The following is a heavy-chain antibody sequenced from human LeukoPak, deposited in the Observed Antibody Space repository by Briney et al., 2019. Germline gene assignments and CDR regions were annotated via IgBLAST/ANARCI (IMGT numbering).Heavy chain of an antibody. CDR3: ARGYSGWPGYNWFDP. CDR1: GGSIVTSRYY. J-gene: IGHJ5*02. D-gene: IGHD6-25*01. V-gene: IGHV4-39*07. Sequence: SETLSLTCTVSGGSIVTSRYYWGWVRQPPGKGLEWIGSIYYSGSTYYNPSLKSRVTISVDTSKNQFSLKLSSVTAADTAVYYCARGYSGWPGYNWFDPWGQGTLVTVSS. CDR2: IYYSGST.